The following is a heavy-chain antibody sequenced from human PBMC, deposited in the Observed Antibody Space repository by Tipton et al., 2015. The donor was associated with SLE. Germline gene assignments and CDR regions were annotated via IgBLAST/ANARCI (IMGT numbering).Heavy chain of an antibody. CDR2: ISYDGSNK. D-gene: IGHD3-22*01. CDR3: AGEGYYYDGSAGY. Sequence: SLRLSCAASGFTFNNYPMHWVRQAPGKGLEWVALISYDGSNKYYADSVIGRFTISRDNSKNTLYLQMHGLRAEDTAVYYCAGEGYYYDGSAGYWGQGTLVTFSS. V-gene: IGHV3-30*04. J-gene: IGHJ4*02. CDR1: GFTFNNYP.